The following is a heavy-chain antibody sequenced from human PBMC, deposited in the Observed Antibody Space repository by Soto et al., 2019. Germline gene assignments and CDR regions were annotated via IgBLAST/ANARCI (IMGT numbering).Heavy chain of an antibody. Sequence: PSETLSLTCAVSGGSISSNNWWTWVRQPPGKGLEWIGYIDHSGTTNYNPSLKSRVTISVDTSKNQVSLNVRSVTAADSAVYYCRGARPSLQEFDYWGQGTLVTVSS. D-gene: IGHD4-4*01. V-gene: IGHV4-4*02. CDR3: RGARPSLQEFDY. CDR2: IDHSGTT. CDR1: GGSISSNNW. J-gene: IGHJ4*02.